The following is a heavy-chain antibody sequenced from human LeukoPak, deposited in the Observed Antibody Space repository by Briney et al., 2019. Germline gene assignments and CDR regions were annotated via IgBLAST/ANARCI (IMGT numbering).Heavy chain of an antibody. CDR1: GYSFTSYW. D-gene: IGHD6-6*01. V-gene: IGHV5-51*01. J-gene: IGHJ3*02. CDR3: ARGGVEYSSSMAFDI. Sequence: GESLKISCNGSGYSFTSYWIGWVRQMPGKGLEWMGIIYPGDSDTRYSPSFQGQVTISADKSISTAYLQWSSLKASDTAMYYCARGGVEYSSSMAFDIWGQGTMVTVSS. CDR2: IYPGDSDT.